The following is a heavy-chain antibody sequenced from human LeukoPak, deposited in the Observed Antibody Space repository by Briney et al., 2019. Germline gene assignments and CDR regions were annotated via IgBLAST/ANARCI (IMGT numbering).Heavy chain of an antibody. D-gene: IGHD6-19*01. V-gene: IGHV3-48*01. CDR3: AKQSYSSGWYYFDY. CDR2: ISSSSSTI. J-gene: IGHJ4*02. Sequence: PGGSLRLSCAASGFTFSSYSMNWVRQAPGKGLEWVSYISSSSSTIYYADSVKGRFTISRDNSKNTLYLQMNSLRAEDTAVYYCAKQSYSSGWYYFDYWGQGTLVTVSS. CDR1: GFTFSSYS.